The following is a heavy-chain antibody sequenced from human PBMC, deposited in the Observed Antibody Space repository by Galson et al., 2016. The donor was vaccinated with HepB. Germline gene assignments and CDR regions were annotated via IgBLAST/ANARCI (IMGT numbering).Heavy chain of an antibody. D-gene: IGHD1-26*01. J-gene: IGHJ1*01. CDR2: IWYDGSGK. CDR1: GFTFSNFG. V-gene: IGHV3-33*06. Sequence: SLRLSCAASGFTFSNFGMHWVRQAPGKGLEWVAVIWYDGSGKSYAESVKGRFTISRDNSKNTLYLQMNSLRAEDTAMYYCAKEVDVGVEYFQHWGQGTLVTVSS. CDR3: AKEVDVGVEYFQH.